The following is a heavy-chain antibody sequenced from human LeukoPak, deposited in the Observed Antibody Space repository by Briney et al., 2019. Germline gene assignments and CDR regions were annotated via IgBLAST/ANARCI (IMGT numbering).Heavy chain of an antibody. V-gene: IGHV3-48*04. CDR1: GFTFSSYA. CDR2: ISSSGSTI. J-gene: IGHJ5*02. Sequence: GGSLRLSCAASGFTFSSYAMSWVRQAPGKGLGWVSYISSSGSTIYYADSVKGRFTISRDNAKNSLYLQMNSLRAEDTAVYYCASAPLYNWFDPWGQGTLVTVSS. CDR3: ASAPLYNWFDP.